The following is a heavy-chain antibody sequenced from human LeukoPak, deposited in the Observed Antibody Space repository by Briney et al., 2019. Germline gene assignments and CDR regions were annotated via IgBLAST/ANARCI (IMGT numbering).Heavy chain of an antibody. CDR3: ARVGSTVVINYYYYYGMDV. J-gene: IGHJ6*02. Sequence: GASVKVSCKASGYTFTSYDINWVRQASGQGLEWMGWMNPNSGNTGYAQKFQGRVTMTRNTSISTAYMELSSLRSEDTAVYYCARVGSTVVINYYYYYGMDVWGQGTTVTVSS. D-gene: IGHD4-23*01. CDR1: GYTFTSYD. CDR2: MNPNSGNT. V-gene: IGHV1-8*01.